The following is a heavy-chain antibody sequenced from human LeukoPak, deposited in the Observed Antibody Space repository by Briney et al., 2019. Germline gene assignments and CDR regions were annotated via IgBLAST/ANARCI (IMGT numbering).Heavy chain of an antibody. CDR1: GFTFSSYW. Sequence: GGSLRLSCAASGFTFSSYWMNWARQAPGKGLEWVASINHNGNVNYYVDSVKGRFTISRDNAKNSLYLQMNSLRAEDTAVYYCARGPLHGREFDYWGQGTLVAVSS. CDR3: ARGPLHGREFDY. V-gene: IGHV3-7*01. J-gene: IGHJ4*02. D-gene: IGHD5-24*01. CDR2: INHNGNVN.